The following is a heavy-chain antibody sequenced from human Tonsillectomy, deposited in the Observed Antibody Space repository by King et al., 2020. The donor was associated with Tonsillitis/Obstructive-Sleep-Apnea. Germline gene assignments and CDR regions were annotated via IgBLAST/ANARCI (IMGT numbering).Heavy chain of an antibody. Sequence: EVQLVQSGAEVREPGESLRLSCKASGYRFTTSWISWVRQLPGKGLEWMGRIDPSDSQTNYSPSFQGHVTISSDNSITTAHLQRSSLKASDTAMYYCTRHPPSGYGNDYWGQGTLVTVSS. D-gene: IGHD5-12*01. CDR1: GYRFTTSW. V-gene: IGHV5-10-1*01. CDR3: TRHPPSGYGNDY. J-gene: IGHJ4*02. CDR2: IDPSDSQT.